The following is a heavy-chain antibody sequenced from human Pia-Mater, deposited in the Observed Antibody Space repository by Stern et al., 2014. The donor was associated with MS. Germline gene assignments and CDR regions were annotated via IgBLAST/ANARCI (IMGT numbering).Heavy chain of an antibody. CDR3: TRGDLVIVSVVLGRFDP. Sequence: QVQLVQSGAEVKKPGASLKVSCKASGYSFSDFYIQWVRQAPGQGLEWMGRLNPKSGGTKYAQKVRGRVTMTSDTSSSTAHMELSRLTYDDTAIYYCTRGDLVIVSVVLGRFDPWGQGTLATVAS. CDR1: GYSFSDFY. J-gene: IGHJ5*02. V-gene: IGHV1-2*06. D-gene: IGHD2/OR15-2a*01. CDR2: LNPKSGGT.